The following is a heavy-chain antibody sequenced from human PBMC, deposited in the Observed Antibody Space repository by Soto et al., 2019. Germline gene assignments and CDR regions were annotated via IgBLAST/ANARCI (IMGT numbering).Heavy chain of an antibody. CDR2: IYYSGST. Sequence: QLQLQESGPGLVKPSETLSLTCTVSGGSISSSSYYWGWIRQPPGKGLEWIGSIYYSGSTYYNPSLKRRVTISVDTSKNQVSRKLSSVTAADTAVYYRARREKVAGTISCWGQGTQVTGSS. D-gene: IGHD6-19*01. J-gene: IGHJ4*02. V-gene: IGHV4-39*01. CDR3: ARREKVAGTISC. CDR1: GGSISSSSYY.